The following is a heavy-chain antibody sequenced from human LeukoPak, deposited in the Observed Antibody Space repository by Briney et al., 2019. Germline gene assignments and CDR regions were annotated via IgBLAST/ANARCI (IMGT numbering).Heavy chain of an antibody. V-gene: IGHV1-18*01. J-gene: IGHJ4*02. CDR2: ISAYNGNT. CDR1: GYTFTSYG. Sequence: GSVKVSCKASGYTFTSYGISWVRQAPGQGLEWMGWISAYNGNTNYAQKLQGRVTMTTDTPTSTAYMELTSLRSDDTAVYYCARDLSGYGLFDYWGQGTLVTVSS. D-gene: IGHD5-12*01. CDR3: ARDLSGYGLFDY.